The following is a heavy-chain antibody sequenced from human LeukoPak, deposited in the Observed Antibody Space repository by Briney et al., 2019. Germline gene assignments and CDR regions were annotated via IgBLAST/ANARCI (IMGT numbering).Heavy chain of an antibody. V-gene: IGHV1-69*05. J-gene: IGHJ4*02. CDR3: ARGEGRRDGYNPLPY. Sequence: SVKVSCKASGGTFSSYAISWVRQAPGQGLEWMGGIIPIFGTANYAQKFQGRVTITTDESTSTDYMELSSLRSEDTAVYYCARGEGRRDGYNPLPYWGQGTLVTVSS. D-gene: IGHD5-24*01. CDR2: IIPIFGTA. CDR1: GGTFSSYA.